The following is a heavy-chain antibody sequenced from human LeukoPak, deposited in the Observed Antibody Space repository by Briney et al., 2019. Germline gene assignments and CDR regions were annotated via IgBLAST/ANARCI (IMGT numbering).Heavy chain of an antibody. CDR1: GYSFTSYW. V-gene: IGHV5-51*01. J-gene: IGHJ4*02. CDR2: IYPGDSDT. CDR3: ARLMGYCSGGSCSGYDY. Sequence: GESLKISCKGSGYSFTSYWIGWVRQMPGKGLEWMGIIYPGDSDTRYSPSFQGQVTISADKSISTAYLQWSSPKASDTAMYYCARLMGYCSGGSCSGYDYWGQGTLVTVSS. D-gene: IGHD2-15*01.